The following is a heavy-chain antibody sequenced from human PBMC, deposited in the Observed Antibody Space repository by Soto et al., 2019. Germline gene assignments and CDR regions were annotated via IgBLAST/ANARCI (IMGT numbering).Heavy chain of an antibody. J-gene: IGHJ3*02. CDR1: GGSISSGDYY. D-gene: IGHD2-15*01. CDR2: IYYSGST. Sequence: QVQLQESGPGLVKPSQTLSLTCTVSGGSISSGDYYWSWIRQPPGKGLEWIGYIYYSGSTYYNPSPKRRVTIAVDTSKNQFSLTLSSVTAADPAVYYCARGTEGGDAFDIWGQGTMVTVSS. V-gene: IGHV4-30-4*01. CDR3: ARGTEGGDAFDI.